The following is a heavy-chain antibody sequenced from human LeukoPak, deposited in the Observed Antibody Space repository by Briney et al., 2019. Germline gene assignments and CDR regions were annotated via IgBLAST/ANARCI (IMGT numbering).Heavy chain of an antibody. J-gene: IGHJ4*02. V-gene: IGHV3-33*06. D-gene: IGHD3-10*01. CDR1: GFTFSSYG. CDR2: IWYGGSNK. CDR3: AKDYYGPSGGIDY. Sequence: GGSLRLSCAASGFTFSSYGMHWVRQAPGKGLEWVTVIWYGGSNKYYADSVKGRSTISRDNSKNTLYLQMNSLRAEDTAVYYCAKDYYGPSGGIDYWGQGTLVTVSS.